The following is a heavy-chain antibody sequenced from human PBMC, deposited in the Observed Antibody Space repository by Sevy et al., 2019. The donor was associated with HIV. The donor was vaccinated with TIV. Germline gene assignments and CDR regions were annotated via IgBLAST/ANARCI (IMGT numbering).Heavy chain of an antibody. D-gene: IGHD3-3*01. CDR1: GNTFTVYF. Sequence: ASVKVSCKASGNTFTVYFVYWVRQAPGQGLEWMGWINPNRGDTNYAQNFQGRVTMTSDASINTAYMELSSLTSDDTAVYYCARGVTIFGVDYYFQHWGQGALVTVSS. J-gene: IGHJ1*01. V-gene: IGHV1-2*02. CDR2: INPNRGDT. CDR3: ARGVTIFGVDYYFQH.